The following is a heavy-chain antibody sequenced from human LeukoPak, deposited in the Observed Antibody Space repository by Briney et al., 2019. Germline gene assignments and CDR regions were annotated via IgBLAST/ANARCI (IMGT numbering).Heavy chain of an antibody. D-gene: IGHD5-18*01. CDR3: ARELDSYGDAFDI. CDR1: GFTFSSYS. CDR2: ISSSSSYI. J-gene: IGHJ3*02. Sequence: PGGSLRLSCAASGFTFSSYSMNWVRQAPGKGLEWVSSISSSSSYIYYADSVKGRFTISRDNAKNSLYLQMNSLRAEDTAVYYCARELDSYGDAFDIWGQGTMVTVSS. V-gene: IGHV3-21*01.